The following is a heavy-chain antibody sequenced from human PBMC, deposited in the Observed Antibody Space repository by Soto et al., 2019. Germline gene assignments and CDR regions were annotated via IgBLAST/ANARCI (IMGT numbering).Heavy chain of an antibody. V-gene: IGHV3-30*03. D-gene: IGHD3-22*01. CDR3: ARDYYDSSGYLAPLDY. J-gene: IGHJ4*02. Sequence: GGSLRLSCAASGFTFSSYGMHWVRQAPGKGLEWVAVISYDGSNKYYADSVKGRFTISRDNAKNSLYLQMNSLRAEDTAVYYCARDYYDSSGYLAPLDYWGQGTLVTVSS. CDR1: GFTFSSYG. CDR2: ISYDGSNK.